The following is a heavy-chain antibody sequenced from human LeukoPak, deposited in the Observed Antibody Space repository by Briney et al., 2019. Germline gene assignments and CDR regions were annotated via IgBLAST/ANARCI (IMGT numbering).Heavy chain of an antibody. CDR1: GDSVSSTGYY. D-gene: IGHD3-3*01. CDR2: IYYSGST. J-gene: IGHJ4*02. CDR3: ARDKGGYYPQPFDY. V-gene: IGHV4-39*07. Sequence: SETLSLTCTVSGDSVSSTGYYWGWIRQPPGKGLEWIGTIYYSGSTYYNPSLKSRVTMSEDTSRNQFSLKLSSVTAADTAVYYCARDKGGYYPQPFDYWGQGTLVTVSS.